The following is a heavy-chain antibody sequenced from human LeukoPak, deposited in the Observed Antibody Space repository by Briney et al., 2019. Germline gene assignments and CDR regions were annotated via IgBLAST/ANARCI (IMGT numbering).Heavy chain of an antibody. V-gene: IGHV1-18*01. Sequence: ASVKVSFKASGYTFTSYGISWVRQAPGQGLEWMGWISAYNGNTNYAQKLQGRVTMTTDTSTSTAYMELRSLRSDDTAVYYCARTIAAAGGNNWFDPWGQGTLVTVSS. J-gene: IGHJ5*02. CDR3: ARTIAAAGGNNWFDP. D-gene: IGHD6-13*01. CDR2: ISAYNGNT. CDR1: GYTFTSYG.